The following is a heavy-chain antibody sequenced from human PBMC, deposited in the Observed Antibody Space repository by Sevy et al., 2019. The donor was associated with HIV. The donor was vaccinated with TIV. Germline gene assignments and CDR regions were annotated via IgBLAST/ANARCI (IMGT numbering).Heavy chain of an antibody. CDR3: ATTKDYYDNSGDAFDY. V-gene: IGHV1-24*01. J-gene: IGHJ4*02. CDR2: FDPEDGET. D-gene: IGHD3-22*01. CDR1: GYTLTKLS. Sequence: ASVKVSCKVSGYTLTKLSMHWVRQAPGKGLEWMGSFDPEDGETIHAQRFQGRLSMTEDTSTEIAYMELSSLSSEDTAVYYCATTKDYYDNSGDAFDYWGQGSLVTVSS.